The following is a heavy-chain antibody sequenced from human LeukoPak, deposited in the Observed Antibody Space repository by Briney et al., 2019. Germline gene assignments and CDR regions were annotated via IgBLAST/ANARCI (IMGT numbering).Heavy chain of an antibody. J-gene: IGHJ6*03. CDR3: ARGYCSGGSCYSYYYYNYMDV. CDR1: GGSISSSSYY. D-gene: IGHD2-15*01. V-gene: IGHV4-39*07. Sequence: SETLSLTCTVSGGSISSSSYYWGWIRQPPGKGLEWIGSIHYSGSTNYNPPLKSRVTISVDTSKNQFSLKLSSVTAADTAVYYCARGYCSGGSCYSYYYYNYMDVWGRGTTVTVSS. CDR2: IHYSGST.